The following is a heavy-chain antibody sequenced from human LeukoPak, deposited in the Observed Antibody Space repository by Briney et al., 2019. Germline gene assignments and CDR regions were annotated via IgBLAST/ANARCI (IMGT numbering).Heavy chain of an antibody. D-gene: IGHD3-22*01. J-gene: IGHJ3*02. Sequence: GGSLRLSCAASGFTFSSYSMNWVRQAPGKGLEWVPFISTSSSYIYYADSVKGRFTISRDNAKNSLYLQMNSLRAEDTAVYYCARDIFGEYYDSSGYGAFDIWGQGTMVTVSS. CDR3: ARDIFGEYYDSSGYGAFDI. V-gene: IGHV3-21*01. CDR1: GFTFSSYS. CDR2: ISTSSSYI.